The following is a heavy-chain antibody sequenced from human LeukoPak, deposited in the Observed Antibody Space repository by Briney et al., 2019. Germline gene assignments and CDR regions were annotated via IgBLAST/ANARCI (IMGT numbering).Heavy chain of an antibody. CDR3: ARDRVSDGDYVWIYYYYYGMDV. Sequence: GGSLRLSCAASGFTFSSYWMHWVRQAPGKGLVWVSRINNDGSSTSYADSVEGRFTISRDNAKNTLYLQMNSLRAEDTAVYYCARDRVSDGDYVWIYYYYYGMDVWGQGTTVTVSS. CDR1: GFTFSSYW. CDR2: INNDGSST. D-gene: IGHD4-17*01. V-gene: IGHV3-74*01. J-gene: IGHJ6*02.